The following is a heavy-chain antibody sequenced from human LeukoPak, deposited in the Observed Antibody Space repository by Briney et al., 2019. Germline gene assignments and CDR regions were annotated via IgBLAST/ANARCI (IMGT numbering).Heavy chain of an antibody. V-gene: IGHV3-21*01. CDR3: ARDLRGFDSSWFDP. Sequence: GGSLRLSCAASSGFTFSSYSMNWVRQAPGKGLEWVSSFTSSGTYIYYVDSVKGRFTVSRDNAKNSLYLQMNSLRAEDTAMYYCARDLRGFDSSWFDPWGQGTLVTVSS. J-gene: IGHJ5*02. D-gene: IGHD5-12*01. CDR1: GFTFSSYS. CDR2: FTSSGTYI.